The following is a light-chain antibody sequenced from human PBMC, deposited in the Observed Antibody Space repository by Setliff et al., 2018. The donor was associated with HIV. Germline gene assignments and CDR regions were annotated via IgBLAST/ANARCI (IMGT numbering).Light chain of an antibody. Sequence: QSVLTQSASVSGSPGQSITISCTGTSSDVGGYNYVPWYQQHPGKAPKLMIYDVSNRPSGVSNRFSGSKSGNTASLTISGLQAEDEADYYCSSYTSSSTRVFGTGTKVTVL. CDR3: SSYTSSSTRV. CDR1: SSDVGGYNY. V-gene: IGLV2-14*03. CDR2: DVS. J-gene: IGLJ1*01.